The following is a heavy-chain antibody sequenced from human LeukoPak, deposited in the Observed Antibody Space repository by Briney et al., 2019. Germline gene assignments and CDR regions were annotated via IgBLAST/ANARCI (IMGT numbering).Heavy chain of an antibody. V-gene: IGHV1-2*04. CDR3: ARDNYGGKDY. CDR2: INPNSGGT. CDR1: GYTFTGYY. D-gene: IGHD4-23*01. J-gene: IGHJ4*02. Sequence: APVKVSCKTSGYTFTGYYMHWVRQAPGQGLEWMGWINPNSGGTNYAQKFQGWVTMTRDTSISTTYMELSRLRSDDTAVYYCARDNYGGKDYWGQGTLVTVSS.